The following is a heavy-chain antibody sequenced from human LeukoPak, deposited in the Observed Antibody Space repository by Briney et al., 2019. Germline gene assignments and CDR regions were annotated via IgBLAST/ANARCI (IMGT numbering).Heavy chain of an antibody. CDR3: ARERAVAGLDY. V-gene: IGHV4-34*01. D-gene: IGHD6-19*01. Sequence: PSETLSLTCAVYGGSFSGYYWSWIRQPPGKGLEWIGEINHSGSTNYNPSLKSRVTISVDTSKNQFSLKLSSVTAADTAVYYCARERAVAGLDYWGQGTLVTVSA. J-gene: IGHJ4*02. CDR2: INHSGST. CDR1: GGSFSGYY.